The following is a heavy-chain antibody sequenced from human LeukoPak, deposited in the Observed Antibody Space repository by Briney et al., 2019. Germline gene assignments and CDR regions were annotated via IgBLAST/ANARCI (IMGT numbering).Heavy chain of an antibody. CDR3: ARAPRMVHFDY. J-gene: IGHJ4*02. CDR1: GFTFSSYG. Sequence: GGSLRLSCAASGFTFSSYGMHWVRQAPGKGLEWVAVISDDGSYIHYADSVKGRFTISRDNSKNTLYLQMNSLRAEDTAVYYCARAPRMVHFDYWGQGTLVTVSS. D-gene: IGHD6-13*01. V-gene: IGHV3-30*03. CDR2: ISDDGSYI.